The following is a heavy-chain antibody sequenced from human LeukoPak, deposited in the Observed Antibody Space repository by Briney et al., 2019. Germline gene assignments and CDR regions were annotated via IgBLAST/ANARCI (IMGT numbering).Heavy chain of an antibody. D-gene: IGHD2-15*01. J-gene: IGHJ6*03. V-gene: IGHV1-2*02. CDR2: INPNSGGT. CDR3: ARDRERYRNYYYSMDV. Sequence: GASVTVSFKASGYTFTVYYINWVRQAPGRGLDWMGWINPNSGGTNYAQKFQGRVTMTRDTSISTAYMELSGLISDDTAVYYCARDRERYRNYYYSMDVWGKGTTVTVSS. CDR1: GYTFTVYY.